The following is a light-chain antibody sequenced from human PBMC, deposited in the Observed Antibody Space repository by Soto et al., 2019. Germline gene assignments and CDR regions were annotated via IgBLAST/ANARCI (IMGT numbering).Light chain of an antibody. CDR3: SSYTRSSTQV. Sequence: SVLTQPASVSGSPGQSITISCTGTSSDVGAYNYVSWYQVHPGKAPTLIISEVSNRPSGVSSRFSGSKSTNTASLTISGLRPEDEAEYYCSSYTRSSTQVFGTGPKVT. V-gene: IGLV2-14*01. CDR1: SSDVGAYNY. CDR2: EVS. J-gene: IGLJ1*01.